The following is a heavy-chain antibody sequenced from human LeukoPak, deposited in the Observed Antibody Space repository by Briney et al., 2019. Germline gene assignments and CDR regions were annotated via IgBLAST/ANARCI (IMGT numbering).Heavy chain of an antibody. D-gene: IGHD3-22*01. CDR1: GFTFSSYG. CDR2: IWYDGSNK. Sequence: GGSLRLSCAASGFTFSSYGMHWVRQAPGKGLEWVAVIWYDGSNKYYADSVKGRFTISRDNSKNTLYLQMNSLRAEDTAVYYCARARDDSSGYRDYWGQGTLVTVSS. CDR3: ARARDDSSGYRDY. J-gene: IGHJ4*02. V-gene: IGHV3-33*01.